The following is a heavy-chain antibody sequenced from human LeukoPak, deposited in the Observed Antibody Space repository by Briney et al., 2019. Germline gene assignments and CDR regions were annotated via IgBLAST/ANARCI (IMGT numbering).Heavy chain of an antibody. CDR1: GYTFTSYG. Sequence: ASVKVSCKASGYTFTSYGINWVRQAPGQGLEWMGRISGDNGDTNYAQKFQGRVTMNTDTSTSTAYMELRSLISDDTAVYYCARVYDYYDSSGLSYWGQGTLVTVSS. CDR2: ISGDNGDT. J-gene: IGHJ4*02. D-gene: IGHD3-22*01. V-gene: IGHV1-18*01. CDR3: ARVYDYYDSSGLSY.